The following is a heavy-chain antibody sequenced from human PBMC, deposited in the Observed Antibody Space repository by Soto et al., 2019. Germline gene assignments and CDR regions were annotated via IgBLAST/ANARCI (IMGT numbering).Heavy chain of an antibody. Sequence: ASVKVSCKASGGTFSSYAISWVRQAPGQGLEWMGGIIPIFGTANYAQKFQGRVTITADESTSTAYMELSSLRSEDTAVYYCARNLLYDILTGRTTPYYYYYCMDVWGQGTTVTVSS. CDR3: ARNLLYDILTGRTTPYYYYYCMDV. D-gene: IGHD3-9*01. CDR2: IIPIFGTA. CDR1: GGTFSSYA. J-gene: IGHJ6*02. V-gene: IGHV1-69*13.